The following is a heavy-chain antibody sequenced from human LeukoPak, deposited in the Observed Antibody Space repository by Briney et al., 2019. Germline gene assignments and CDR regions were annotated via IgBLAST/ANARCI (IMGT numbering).Heavy chain of an antibody. CDR2: ISSSSSYI. D-gene: IGHD2-21*01. CDR3: ARDPRVVSGAFDI. J-gene: IGHJ3*02. V-gene: IGHV3-21*01. Sequence: GSLRLSCAASGFTFSSYSMNWVRQAPGKGLEWVSSISSSSSYIYYADSVKGRFTISRDNAKNSLYLQMNSLRAEDTAVYYCARDPRVVSGAFDIWGQGTMVTVSS. CDR1: GFTFSSYS.